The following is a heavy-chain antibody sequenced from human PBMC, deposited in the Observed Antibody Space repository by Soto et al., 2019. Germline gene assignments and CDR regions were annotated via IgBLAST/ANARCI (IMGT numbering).Heavy chain of an antibody. CDR1: GFPFNNYG. D-gene: IGHD2-2*01. Sequence: GGSLRLSCAVSGFPFNNYGINWVRQAPGKGLEWVSSVSKSDYTYYSDSVKGRFTISRDNAKNSVSLQMNTLRAEDTAVYYCAREDSIIIPAVSDFWGQGNLVSVSS. CDR2: VSKSDYT. V-gene: IGHV3-21*01. CDR3: AREDSIIIPAVSDF. J-gene: IGHJ4*02.